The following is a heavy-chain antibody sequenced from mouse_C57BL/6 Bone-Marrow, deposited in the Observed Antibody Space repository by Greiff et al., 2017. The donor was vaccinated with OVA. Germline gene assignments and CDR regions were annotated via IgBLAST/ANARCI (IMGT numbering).Heavy chain of an antibody. CDR3: ARDAPLCYGSSPFDY. CDR1: GFTFSDFY. Sequence: EVNVVESGGGFVQSGRSLRLSCATSGFTFSDFYMEWVRQAPGKGLEWIAASRNKANDYTTEYSASVKGRFIVSRDTSQSILYLLMNALRAEDTAIYYCARDAPLCYGSSPFDYWGQGTLVTVSA. V-gene: IGHV7-1*01. D-gene: IGHD1-1*01. CDR2: SRNKANDYTT. J-gene: IGHJ3*01.